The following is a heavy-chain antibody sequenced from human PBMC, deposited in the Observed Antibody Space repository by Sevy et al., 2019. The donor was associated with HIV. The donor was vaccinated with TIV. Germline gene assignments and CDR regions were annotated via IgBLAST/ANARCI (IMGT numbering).Heavy chain of an antibody. J-gene: IGHJ2*01. CDR1: GFTFSTYA. D-gene: IGHD2-8*02. V-gene: IGHV3-23*01. CDR2: LRNSGNDI. CDR3: AKDGAPYCTGGICFPYWYFDL. Sequence: GGSLRLSCAASGFTFSTYAMGWVRQAPGKGLEWVSGLRNSGNDIYYAGSVEGRFTISRDNSKSTLFLEMNNLRAEDTAVYYCAKDGAPYCTGGICFPYWYFDLWGRGALVTVSS.